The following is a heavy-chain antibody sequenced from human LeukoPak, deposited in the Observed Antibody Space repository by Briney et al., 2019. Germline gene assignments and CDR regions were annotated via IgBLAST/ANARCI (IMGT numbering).Heavy chain of an antibody. Sequence: GGSLRLSCAASGFSFNSYWMNWVRQAPGKGLEWVANIKQDGSEKYYVDSVKGRFTISRDNAKNSLYLQMNSLRAEDTAVYYCAKVKDYYDSSGPSDYWGQGTLVTVSS. CDR3: AKVKDYYDSSGPSDY. CDR2: IKQDGSEK. V-gene: IGHV3-7*01. D-gene: IGHD3-22*01. J-gene: IGHJ4*02. CDR1: GFSFNSYW.